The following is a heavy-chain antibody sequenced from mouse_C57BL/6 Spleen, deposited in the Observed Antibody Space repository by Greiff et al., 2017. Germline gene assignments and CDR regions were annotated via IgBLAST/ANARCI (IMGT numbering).Heavy chain of an antibody. Sequence: VQLQQPGAELVRPGSSVKLSCKASGYTFTSYWMDWVKQRPGQGLEWIGNIYPSDSETHYNQKFKDKATLTVDKSSSTAYMQLSSLTSEDSAVYYCAKMGAYSTFDYWGQGTTLTVSS. CDR3: AKMGAYSTFDY. D-gene: IGHD2-5*01. J-gene: IGHJ2*01. V-gene: IGHV1-61*01. CDR1: GYTFTSYW. CDR2: IYPSDSET.